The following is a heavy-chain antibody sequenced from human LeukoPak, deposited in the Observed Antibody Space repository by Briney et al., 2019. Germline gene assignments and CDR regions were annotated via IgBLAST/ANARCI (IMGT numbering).Heavy chain of an antibody. Sequence: QTGGSLRLSCAASGFTFSNYAMTWVRQAPGKGLEWVSTISGSGGTTYYADSVKGRSTFSRDNYKNTLYLQMTSLRAEDTAIYYCAFGELLSLFDYWGQGTLVTVSS. CDR2: ISGSGGTT. CDR1: GFTFSNYA. J-gene: IGHJ4*02. CDR3: AFGELLSLFDY. V-gene: IGHV3-23*01. D-gene: IGHD3-10*01.